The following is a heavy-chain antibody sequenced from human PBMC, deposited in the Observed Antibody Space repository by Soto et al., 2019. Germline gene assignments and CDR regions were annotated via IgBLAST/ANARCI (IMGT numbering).Heavy chain of an antibody. CDR3: ARGGYYDDSWGKVRHYALDV. CDR2: ISPYNDYT. Sequence: QVQLAQSANEVKKPGASVRVSCKAAGYTFIRYRIAWVRQAPGQGLEWMGWISPYNDYTVYAQKFQGRVSMTADTSTRKVYMNLRGLKSDDTAVYYCARGGYYDDSWGKVRHYALDVWGQGTSVSVSS. J-gene: IGHJ6*02. CDR1: GYTFIRYR. D-gene: IGHD3-16*01. V-gene: IGHV1-18*01.